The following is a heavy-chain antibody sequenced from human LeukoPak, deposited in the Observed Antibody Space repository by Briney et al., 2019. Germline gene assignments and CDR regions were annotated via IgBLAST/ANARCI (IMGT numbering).Heavy chain of an antibody. Sequence: GESLKISCKGSGYSFTSYWIGWVRQMPGKGLEWMGIIYPGDSDTRYSPSFQGQVTISADKSISTAYLQWSSLKASDTAMYYCARPILDYVNAFDIWGQGTMVTVSS. V-gene: IGHV5-51*01. CDR1: GYSFTSYW. D-gene: IGHD4-17*01. J-gene: IGHJ3*02. CDR2: IYPGDSDT. CDR3: ARPILDYVNAFDI.